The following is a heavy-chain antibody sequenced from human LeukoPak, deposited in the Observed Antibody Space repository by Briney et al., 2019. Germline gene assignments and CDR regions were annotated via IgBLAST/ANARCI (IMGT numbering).Heavy chain of an antibody. Sequence: KPSETLSLTCAVYGGSFSGYYWSWIRQPPGKGLEWIGEINHSGTTYYNPSLKSRVTISVDTSKNQFSLKLTSVTAADTAVYYCARGYSSSWYFNWFDPWGQGTLVTVSS. D-gene: IGHD6-13*01. CDR1: GGSFSGYY. V-gene: IGHV4-34*01. J-gene: IGHJ5*02. CDR3: ARGYSSSWYFNWFDP. CDR2: INHSGTT.